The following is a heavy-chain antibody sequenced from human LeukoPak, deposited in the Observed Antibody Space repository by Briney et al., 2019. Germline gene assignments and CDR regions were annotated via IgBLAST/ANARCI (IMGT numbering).Heavy chain of an antibody. J-gene: IGHJ4*02. Sequence: GGSLRLSCAASGFTFSSYWMSWVRQAPGKGLEWVANIKQDGSEKYYVDSVKGRFTISKDNAKNSLYLQMNSLRAEDTAVYYCARDRFGVVPQYFDYWGQGTLVTVSS. CDR3: ARDRFGVVPQYFDY. D-gene: IGHD3-3*01. V-gene: IGHV3-7*01. CDR2: IKQDGSEK. CDR1: GFTFSSYW.